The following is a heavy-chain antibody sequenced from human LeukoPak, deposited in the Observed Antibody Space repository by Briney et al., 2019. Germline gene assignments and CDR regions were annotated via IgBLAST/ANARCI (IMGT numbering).Heavy chain of an antibody. J-gene: IGHJ4*02. CDR2: IYSGGST. Sequence: AGGSLRLSCAASGFTVSSNYMSWVRQAPGKGLEWVSVIYSGGSTYYADSVKGRFTIFRDNAKNTLNLQMNSLRAEDTAVYYCARYGSGYDLIDYWGQGTLVTVPS. CDR1: GFTVSSNY. D-gene: IGHD5-12*01. CDR3: ARYGSGYDLIDY. V-gene: IGHV3-53*01.